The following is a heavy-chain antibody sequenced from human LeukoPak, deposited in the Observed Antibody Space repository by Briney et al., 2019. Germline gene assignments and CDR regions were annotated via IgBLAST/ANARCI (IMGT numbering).Heavy chain of an antibody. CDR2: IYYSGST. V-gene: IGHV4-39*01. CDR1: GGSISSSSYY. D-gene: IGHD3-3*01. J-gene: IGHJ4*02. CDR3: ARGWSGYFDY. Sequence: SETLSLTCTVSGGSISSSSYYWGWIRQPPRKGLEWIGSIYYSGSTYYDPSLKSRVTISVDTSKNQFSLKLSSVTAADTAVYYCARGWSGYFDYWGQGTLVTVSS.